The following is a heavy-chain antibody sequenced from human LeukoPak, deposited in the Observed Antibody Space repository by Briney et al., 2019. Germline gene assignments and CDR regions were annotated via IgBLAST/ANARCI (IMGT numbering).Heavy chain of an antibody. D-gene: IGHD6-19*01. CDR3: ARLHSVEWLVHDAFDI. V-gene: IGHV4-59*08. Sequence: TAETLSLTCTVSGGSISIDCWSWIRQPPGKGLEWVGHIYYSGSTNYNPSLKSRVTISVDTSKTQISPKLSSVPAADTAVYYCARLHSVEWLVHDAFDIWGQGTMVTVSS. CDR1: GGSISIDC. J-gene: IGHJ3*02. CDR2: IYYSGST.